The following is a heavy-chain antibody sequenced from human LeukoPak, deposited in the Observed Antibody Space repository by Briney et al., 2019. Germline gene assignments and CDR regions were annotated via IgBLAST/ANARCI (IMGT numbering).Heavy chain of an antibody. CDR1: GYTFTGYY. V-gene: IGHV1-2*02. CDR3: ARDRYYYDSSGYYHNWFDP. J-gene: IGHJ5*02. D-gene: IGHD3-22*01. Sequence: ASVKVSCTASGYTFTGYYMHWVRQAPGQGLEWMGWINPNSGGTNYAQKFQGRVTMTRDTSISTAYMELSRLRSDDTAVYYCARDRYYYDSSGYYHNWFDPWGQGTLVTVSS. CDR2: INPNSGGT.